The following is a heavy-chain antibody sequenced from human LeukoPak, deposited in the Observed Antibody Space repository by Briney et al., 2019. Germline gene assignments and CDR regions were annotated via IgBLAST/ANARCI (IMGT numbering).Heavy chain of an antibody. D-gene: IGHD1-26*01. J-gene: IGHJ6*03. CDR1: GYTFTGYY. CDR3: ARGGMGATIYYYYYYYMDV. V-gene: IGHV1-2*02. Sequence: ASVKVSCKASGYTFTGYYMHWVRQAPGQGLEWMGWINPNSGGTNYAQKFQGRVTMTRDTSISTAYMELSRLRSDDTAVYYCARGGMGATIYYYYYYYMDVWGKGTTVTISS. CDR2: INPNSGGT.